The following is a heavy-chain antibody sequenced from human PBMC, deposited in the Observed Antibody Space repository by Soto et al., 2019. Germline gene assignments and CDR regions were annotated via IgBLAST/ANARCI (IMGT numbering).Heavy chain of an antibody. CDR1: GFSSGVYW. V-gene: IGHV3-7*01. CDR2: LKFAATEK. CDR3: ARDWGYGTTSSVNHYLDF. Sequence: PGGSLRLSCAASGFSSGVYWMRCDRQSPGKGLECVATLKFAATEKKYVDSVKGRFTMSRENAKNSLYLQMDSLRAEDTAIYYCARDWGYGTTSSVNHYLDFRGHGTLVTV. D-gene: IGHD2-8*01. J-gene: IGHJ4*01.